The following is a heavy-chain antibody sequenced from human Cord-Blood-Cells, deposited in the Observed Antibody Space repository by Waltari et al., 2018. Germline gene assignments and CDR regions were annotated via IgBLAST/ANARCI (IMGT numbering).Heavy chain of an antibody. J-gene: IGHJ5*02. CDR1: GDSVSSNSAA. V-gene: IGHV6-1*01. CDR3: AREDPRGYSYGWSNWFDP. D-gene: IGHD5-18*01. CDR2: TYYRSKLYN. Sequence: QVQLQQSGPGLVKPSQTLSLTCAISGDSVSSNSAAWNWIRQSPSRGLEWLGRTYYRSKLYNDYAVSVKSRITIHPDTSKNQFSLQLNSVTPEDTAVYYCAREDPRGYSYGWSNWFDPWGQGTLVTVSS.